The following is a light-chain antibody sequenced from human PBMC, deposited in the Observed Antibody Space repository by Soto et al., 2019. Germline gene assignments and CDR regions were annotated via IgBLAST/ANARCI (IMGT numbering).Light chain of an antibody. V-gene: IGLV1-47*01. J-gene: IGLJ2*01. CDR3: AAWDDSLSAAV. CDR1: SSNIGSNY. Sequence: QSVLTQSPSASWTPGQRVTISCSGSSSNIGSNYVYWYQQLPGTAPKLLIYRNDERPSGVPDRFSGSKSDTSASLAISGLRSEDEADYFCAAWDDSLSAAVFGGGTQLTVL. CDR2: RND.